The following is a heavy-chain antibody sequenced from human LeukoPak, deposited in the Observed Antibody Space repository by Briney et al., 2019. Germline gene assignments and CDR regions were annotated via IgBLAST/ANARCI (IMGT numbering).Heavy chain of an antibody. CDR2: INPNSGGT. V-gene: IGHV1-2*02. D-gene: IGHD6-13*01. CDR3: ARAREYPVIAAGK. J-gene: IGHJ4*02. CDR1: GYTFTGHY. Sequence: ASVKVSCKASGYTFTGHYMHWVRQAPGQGLEWMGWINPNSGGTNYAQKFQGRVTMTRDTSISTAYMELNRLRSDDTAVYYCARAREYPVIAAGKWGQGTLVTVSS.